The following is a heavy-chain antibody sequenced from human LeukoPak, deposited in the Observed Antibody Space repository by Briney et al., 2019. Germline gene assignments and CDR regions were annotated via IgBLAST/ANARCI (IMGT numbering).Heavy chain of an antibody. CDR1: GFTFSSYG. CDR2: IWYDGSNK. D-gene: IGHD2-2*01. Sequence: GGSLRLSCAASGFTFSSYGMHWVRQAPGKGLEWEAVIWYDGSNKYYADSVKGRFTISRDNSKNTLYLQMNSLRAEDTAVYYCAREGCSSTSCYFDYYYGMDVWGQGTTVTVSS. V-gene: IGHV3-33*01. CDR3: AREGCSSTSCYFDYYYGMDV. J-gene: IGHJ6*02.